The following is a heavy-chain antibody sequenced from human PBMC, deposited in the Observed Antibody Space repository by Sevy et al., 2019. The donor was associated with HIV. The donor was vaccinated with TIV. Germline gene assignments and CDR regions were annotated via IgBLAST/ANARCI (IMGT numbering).Heavy chain of an antibody. D-gene: IGHD2-21*02. J-gene: IGHJ4*02. Sequence: GGSLRLSCAASGFVFEDYGMNWVRQAPGKGLECVSGINWNGGSTGYADSVKGRFTISRDNAKHSLYLQMNSLRAEDTAIYYCARERSCGGGCYYFDTWGQGALVTVSS. CDR3: ARERSCGGGCYYFDT. CDR2: INWNGGST. CDR1: GFVFEDYG. V-gene: IGHV3-20*04.